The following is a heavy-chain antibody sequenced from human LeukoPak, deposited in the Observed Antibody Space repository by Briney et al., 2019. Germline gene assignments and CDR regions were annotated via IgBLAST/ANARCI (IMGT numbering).Heavy chain of an antibody. CDR1: GYTFTSYD. D-gene: IGHD3-3*01. CDR2: MNPNSGNT. J-gene: IGHJ6*02. V-gene: IGHV1-8*01. CDR3: ARGFGGRFLEWLLRDYYYYGMDV. Sequence: VASVKVSCKASGYTFTSYDINWVRQATGQGLEWMGWMNPNSGNTGYAQKFQGRVTMTRNTSISTAYMELSSLRSEDTAVYYCARGFGGRFLEWLLRDYYYYGMDVWGQGTTVTVSS.